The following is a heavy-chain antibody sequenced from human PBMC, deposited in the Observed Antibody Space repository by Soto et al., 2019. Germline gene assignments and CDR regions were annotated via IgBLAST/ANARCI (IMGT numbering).Heavy chain of an antibody. V-gene: IGHV3-23*01. CDR1: GFTFSKYV. CDR3: AKGSADSRPYYFDY. J-gene: IGHJ4*02. CDR2: ITGGGGDT. Sequence: EAQLLESGGGLVQPGGSLRPSCAASGFTFSKYVMSWVRQDPAKGLEWFSAITGGGGDTYYADSVKGRFTISRDNSNNMLYLQMNSLRAEDTAIYYCAKGSADSRPYYFDYWGQGTLVTVSS. D-gene: IGHD3-22*01.